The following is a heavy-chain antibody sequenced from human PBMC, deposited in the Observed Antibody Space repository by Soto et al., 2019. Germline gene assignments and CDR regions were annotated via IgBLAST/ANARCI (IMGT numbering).Heavy chain of an antibody. CDR2: IYTSGST. D-gene: IGHD2-21*01. CDR3: ARRSCGGERWRYFDY. CDR1: GDSVISPNYY. J-gene: IGHJ4*02. V-gene: IGHV4-39*01. Sequence: SETLSLTCSVSGDSVISPNYYWVWIRQPPGKGLEWIANIYTSGSTWYNPSLQSRVTVSVDMSKTQFSLKVSSVTAADTAVYYCARRSCGGERWRYFDYWSQGTLVTVSS.